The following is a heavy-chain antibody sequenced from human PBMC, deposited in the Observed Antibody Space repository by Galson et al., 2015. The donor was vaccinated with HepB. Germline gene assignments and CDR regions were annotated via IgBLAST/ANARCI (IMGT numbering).Heavy chain of an antibody. CDR1: GFTFSTYS. D-gene: IGHD3-10*01. CDR3: ARRYNYVSGAFNI. CDR2: ISSPSTTK. J-gene: IGHJ3*02. V-gene: IGHV3-48*02. Sequence: SLRLSCAASGFTFSTYSMDWVRQAPGKGLEWISYISSPSTTKYYADSVKGRFTISRDNAKNSLYLQMNSLRDEDTAVYYCARRYNYVSGAFNIWGQGTMVTVSS.